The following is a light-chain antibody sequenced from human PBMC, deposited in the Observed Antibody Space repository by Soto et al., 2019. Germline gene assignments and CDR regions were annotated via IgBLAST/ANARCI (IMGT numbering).Light chain of an antibody. CDR3: CSYAGSFNYV. CDR2: EGS. V-gene: IGLV2-23*01. CDR1: SSDVGSYNL. J-gene: IGLJ1*01. Sequence: QSALTQPASVSGSPGQSITISCTGTSSDVGSYNLVSWYQQHPGKAPKLMIYEGSKRLSGVSNRFSGSKSGNTASLTISGLQAEDEADYYCCSYAGSFNYVFGTGTKLTVL.